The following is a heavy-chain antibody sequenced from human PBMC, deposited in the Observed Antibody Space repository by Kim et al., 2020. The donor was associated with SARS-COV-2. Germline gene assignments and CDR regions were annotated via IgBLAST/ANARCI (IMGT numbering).Heavy chain of an antibody. J-gene: IGHJ2*01. CDR2: IYYSGST. V-gene: IGHV4-31*03. D-gene: IGHD3-9*01. CDR1: GGSISSGGYY. CDR3: ARDPFEMGQDYDILTGYNGAGYFDL. Sequence: SETLSLTCTVSGGSISSGGYYWSWIRQHPGKGLEWIGYIYYSGSTYYNPSLKSRVTISVDTSKNQFSLKLSSVTAADTAVYYCARDPFEMGQDYDILTGYNGAGYFDLWGRGTLVTVSS.